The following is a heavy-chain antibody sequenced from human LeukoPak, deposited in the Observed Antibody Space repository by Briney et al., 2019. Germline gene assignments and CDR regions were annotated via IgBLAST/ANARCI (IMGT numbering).Heavy chain of an antibody. CDR3: ARGPRGYYFDY. V-gene: IGHV3-33*08. CDR1: GFTFSSYG. D-gene: IGHD3-10*01. CDR2: IWYDGSNK. Sequence: GSLRLSCAASGFTFSSYGMHWVRQAPGKGLEWVAVIWYDGSNKYYADSVKGRFTISRDNSKNTLYLQMNSLRAEDTAVYYCARGPRGYYFDYWGQGTLVTVSS. J-gene: IGHJ4*02.